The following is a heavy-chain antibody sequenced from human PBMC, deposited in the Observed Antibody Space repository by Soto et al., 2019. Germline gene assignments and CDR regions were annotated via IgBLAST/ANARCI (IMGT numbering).Heavy chain of an antibody. J-gene: IGHJ6*02. Sequence: QVQLLQSGAEVKKSGSSVKVSCKASGDSLSRHGISWVRQAPGQGLEWMGGIIPIFHITNYAQKFQGRLMITADESTRTAYMELSRLGSDDSAVYFCVRVRVGSIPLNYDMDVWGQGTTVTVS. CDR1: GDSLSRHG. CDR2: IIPIFHIT. D-gene: IGHD5-12*01. CDR3: VRVRVGSIPLNYDMDV. V-gene: IGHV1-69*01.